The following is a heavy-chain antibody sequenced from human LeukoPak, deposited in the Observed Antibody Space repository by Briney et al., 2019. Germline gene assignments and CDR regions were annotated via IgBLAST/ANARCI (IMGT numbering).Heavy chain of an antibody. CDR1: GGSISSSSYY. J-gene: IGHJ6*03. D-gene: IGHD3-22*01. CDR2: IDYSGSP. V-gene: IGHV4-39*07. Sequence: SETLSFTCAVSGGSISSSSYYWGWIRQPPGKGLEWIGSIDYSGSPCYRPSLKSRATISVDTSKRQFSLKLNSVTAADTAVYYCARETNDYFDSSAYMDVWGQGTTVTVSS. CDR3: ARETNDYFDSSAYMDV.